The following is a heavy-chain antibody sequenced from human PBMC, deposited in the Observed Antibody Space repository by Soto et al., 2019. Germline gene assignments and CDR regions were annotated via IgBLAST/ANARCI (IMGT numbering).Heavy chain of an antibody. CDR1: GGSFSGYY. V-gene: IGHV4-34*01. CDR2: INHSGST. Sequence: SETLSLTCAVYGGSFSGYYWSWIRQPPGKGLEWIGEINHSGSTNYNPSLKSRVTISVDTSKNQFSLKLSSVTAADTAVYYCARGPPIVVVVAAKWFAPWGQGTLVTVSS. CDR3: ARGPPIVVVVAAKWFAP. J-gene: IGHJ5*02. D-gene: IGHD2-15*01.